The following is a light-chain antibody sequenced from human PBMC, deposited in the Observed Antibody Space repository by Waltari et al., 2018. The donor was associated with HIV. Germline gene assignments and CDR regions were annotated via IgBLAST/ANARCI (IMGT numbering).Light chain of an antibody. CDR2: RND. Sequence: QPKMTQAPSASKTPGHRITMSCSGSTSTIANNFIYWYQQIPGAAPRLVMARNDQRPAGVPDRFSGTKSGTSAFLAITNLRLDDEATYVCASWDDNLRHWVFGGGTKLTVL. J-gene: IGLJ3*02. V-gene: IGLV1-47*01. CDR1: TSTIANNF. CDR3: ASWDDNLRHWV.